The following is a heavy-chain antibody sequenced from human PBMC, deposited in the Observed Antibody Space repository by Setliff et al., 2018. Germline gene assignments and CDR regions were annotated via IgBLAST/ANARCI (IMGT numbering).Heavy chain of an antibody. CDR1: NGSVSTTSHY. CDR3: ARVDFTMLQGVLGH. J-gene: IGHJ1*01. CDR2: AYYSGYT. D-gene: IGHD3-10*01. Sequence: PSETLSLTCTVSNGSVSTTSHYWGWVRQPPGKGLEWIGSAYYSGYTYYSPSLESRVAISVDTSKNQFSLKVNSVTAADTAVYYCARVDFTMLQGVLGHWGQGTLVTVSS. V-gene: IGHV4-39*07.